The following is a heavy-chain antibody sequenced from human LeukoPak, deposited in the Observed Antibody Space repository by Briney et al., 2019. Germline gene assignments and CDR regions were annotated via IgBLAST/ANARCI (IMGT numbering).Heavy chain of an antibody. J-gene: IGHJ3*01. CDR3: ARDRYDILTGYNDAFDV. Sequence: GGSLRLSCAASGFAFSIYWMSWVRQARGKGLEWVANIKKEGSEIYYVDSVKGRFTISRDNAKNSLYLQMNSLRAEDTAAYYCARDRYDILTGYNDAFDVWGQGTKVTVSS. CDR1: GFAFSIYW. V-gene: IGHV3-7*01. CDR2: IKKEGSEI. D-gene: IGHD3-9*01.